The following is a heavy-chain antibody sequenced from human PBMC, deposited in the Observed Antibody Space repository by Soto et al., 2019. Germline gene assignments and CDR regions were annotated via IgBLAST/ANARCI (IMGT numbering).Heavy chain of an antibody. V-gene: IGHV1-69*06. Sequence: PEASVKVSCKASGGTFSSYAISWVRQAPGQGLEWMGGIIPIFGTANYAQKFQGRVTITADKSTSTAYMELSSLRSEDTAVYYCARKLGCSSTSCHPVHTYYYYGMDVWGQGTTVTVSS. CDR3: ARKLGCSSTSCHPVHTYYYYGMDV. CDR2: IIPIFGTA. CDR1: GGTFSSYA. D-gene: IGHD2-2*01. J-gene: IGHJ6*02.